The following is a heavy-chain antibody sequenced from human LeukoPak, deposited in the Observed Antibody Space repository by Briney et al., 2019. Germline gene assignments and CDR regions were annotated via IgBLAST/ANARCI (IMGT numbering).Heavy chain of an antibody. Sequence: GGSLRLSCAASGFSFSRFGMNWVRQAPGKGLEWISHISSTSGAVYYADSVKGRFTISRDNAKNSRYLQMSSLRNEDTAIYYCAQKGGTDHWGQGTLVTVSS. D-gene: IGHD2-15*01. J-gene: IGHJ4*02. CDR2: ISSTSGAV. CDR3: AQKGGTDH. CDR1: GFSFSRFG. V-gene: IGHV3-48*02.